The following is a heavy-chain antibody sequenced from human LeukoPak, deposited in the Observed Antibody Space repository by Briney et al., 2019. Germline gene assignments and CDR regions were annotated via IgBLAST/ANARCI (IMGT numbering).Heavy chain of an antibody. CDR2: ISGSGGST. D-gene: IGHD3-9*01. Sequence: GGSLRLSCAASRFTFSSYAMSWVRQAPGKGLEWVSAISGSGGSTYYADSVKGRFTISRDNSKNTLYLQMNSLRAEDTAVYYCAKAFSYYDILTGYSYWGQGTLVTVYS. CDR3: AKAFSYYDILTGYSY. V-gene: IGHV3-23*01. CDR1: RFTFSSYA. J-gene: IGHJ4*02.